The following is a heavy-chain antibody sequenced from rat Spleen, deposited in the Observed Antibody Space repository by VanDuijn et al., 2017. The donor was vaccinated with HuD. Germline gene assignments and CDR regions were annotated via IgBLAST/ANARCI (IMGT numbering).Heavy chain of an antibody. V-gene: IGHV5-31*01. CDR3: TRGVMAIGYYYFDY. J-gene: IGHJ2*01. Sequence: EVQLVESGGGLVQPGRSLKLSCAASGFTFNNYWMTWIRQAPGKGLEWVASITNTGGSTYYPDSVKGRFTISRDNAKSTLYLQMNSLRSEDTATYYCTRGVMAIGYYYFDYGGQGVMVTVSS. D-gene: IGHD1-12*03. CDR1: GFTFNNYW. CDR2: ITNTGGST.